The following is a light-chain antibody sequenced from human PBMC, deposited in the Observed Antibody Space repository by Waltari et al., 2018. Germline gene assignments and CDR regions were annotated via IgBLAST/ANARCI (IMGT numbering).Light chain of an antibody. CDR3: QHYVRLPAT. J-gene: IGKJ1*01. V-gene: IGKV3-20*01. Sequence: IVLPQSPGTLSLSPGERATLSCRASETVSRALAWYQQKPGQAPRLLIYGASTRAPGIPDRFSGSGSGTDFSLTISGLEPEEFAVYYCQHYVRLPATFGQGTKVEIK. CDR2: GAS. CDR1: ETVSRA.